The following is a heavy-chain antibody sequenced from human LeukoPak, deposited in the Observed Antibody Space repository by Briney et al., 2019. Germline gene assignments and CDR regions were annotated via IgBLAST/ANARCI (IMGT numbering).Heavy chain of an antibody. V-gene: IGHV3-21*01. CDR3: ARGGIDTGNAFDS. CDR1: GFTFSTYS. Sequence: PGGSLRLSCAASGFTFSTYSMNWVRQAPGKGLEWVSSISSGSSFIYYADSVKGRFTISRDNAKNSLFLQMNSLRAEDTAVYYCARGGIDTGNAFDSWGQGTLVTVSS. CDR2: ISSGSSFI. D-gene: IGHD4-23*01. J-gene: IGHJ4*02.